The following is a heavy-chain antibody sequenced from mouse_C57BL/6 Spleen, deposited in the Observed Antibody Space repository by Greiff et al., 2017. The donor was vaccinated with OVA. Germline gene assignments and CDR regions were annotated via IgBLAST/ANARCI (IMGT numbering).Heavy chain of an antibody. Sequence: EVQRVESGGDLVKPGGSLKLSCAASGFTFSSYGMSWVRQTPDKRLEWVATISSGGSYTYYPDSVKGRFTISRDNAKNTLYLQMSSLKSEDTAMYYCARHEDYGNYDWYFDVWGTGTTVTVSS. CDR2: ISSGGSYT. CDR3: ARHEDYGNYDWYFDV. V-gene: IGHV5-6*01. J-gene: IGHJ1*03. D-gene: IGHD2-1*01. CDR1: GFTFSSYG.